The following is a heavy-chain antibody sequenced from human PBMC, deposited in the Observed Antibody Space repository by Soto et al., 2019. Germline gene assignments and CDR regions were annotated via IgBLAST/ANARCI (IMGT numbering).Heavy chain of an antibody. J-gene: IGHJ4*02. CDR1: GFTFSNYA. CDR3: AKNIIVGATRFDY. Sequence: EVQLLESGGGLVQPGGSLRLSCAASGFTFSNYAMSWVRQAPGKGLQWVSGLSGGGGTTYYVDSVKGRFTICRDNSQQTVHLQMNSLRAGDTAVYDCAKNIIVGATRFDYWGLGSLVTVSS. CDR2: LSGGGGTT. D-gene: IGHD1-26*01. V-gene: IGHV3-23*01.